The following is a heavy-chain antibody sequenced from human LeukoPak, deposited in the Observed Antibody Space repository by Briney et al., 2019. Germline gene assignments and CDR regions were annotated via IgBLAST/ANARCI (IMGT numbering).Heavy chain of an antibody. V-gene: IGHV3-33*01. CDR3: ASSITVAGIIDY. CDR1: GFTFSSHG. J-gene: IGHJ4*02. CDR2: IWYDGSNE. D-gene: IGHD6-19*01. Sequence: PGGSLRLSCAASGFTFSSHGMHWVRQAPGKGLEWVAVIWYDGSNEYYEDSVKGRFTISRDYSKNTLFLQMNALRAEDTAVYYCASSITVAGIIDYWGQGTLVTVSS.